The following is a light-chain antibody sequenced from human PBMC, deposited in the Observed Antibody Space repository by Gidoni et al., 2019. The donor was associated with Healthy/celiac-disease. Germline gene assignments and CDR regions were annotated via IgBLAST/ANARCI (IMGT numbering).Light chain of an antibody. CDR2: SNN. CDR3: AAWDDSLSGYV. Sequence: QSVLTQPPSASGTPGQRDTISYSGSSSNIGSNYVYWYQQLPGTPPKLLIYSNNQRPSGVPDRFSGSKSGTSASLAISGLRSEDEADYYCAAWDDSLSGYVFGTGTKVTVL. CDR1: SSNIGSNY. V-gene: IGLV1-47*02. J-gene: IGLJ1*01.